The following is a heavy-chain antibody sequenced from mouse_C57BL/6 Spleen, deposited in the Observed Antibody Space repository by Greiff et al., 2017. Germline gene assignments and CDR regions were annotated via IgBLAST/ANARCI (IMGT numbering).Heavy chain of an antibody. CDR1: GYSFTGYY. CDR3: VFITTVVANPYYYAMDY. Sequence: FQLQQSGPELVKPGASVPISCKASGYSFTGYYMNWVKQSPETSLEWIGEINPRTGGTTYNQKFKAKSTVTVDKSSSTTYMQLKSLTSEDSAVYYCVFITTVVANPYYYAMDYWGQGTSVTVSS. J-gene: IGHJ4*01. V-gene: IGHV1-42*01. D-gene: IGHD1-1*01. CDR2: INPRTGGT.